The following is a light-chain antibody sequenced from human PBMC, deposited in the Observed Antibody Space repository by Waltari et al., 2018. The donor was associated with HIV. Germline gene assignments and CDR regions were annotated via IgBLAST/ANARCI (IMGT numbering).Light chain of an antibody. Sequence: HSVLTQPPSLSGTSGQRVTSPCSASSSNIETNTGNWYQVLPGTAPQLLIYINNQRPSGVPDRFSGSKSGTSASLAISGLQSEDEADYYCASWDDSLDGFYVFGTGTKVTVL. CDR2: INN. CDR1: SSNIETNT. V-gene: IGLV1-44*01. J-gene: IGLJ1*01. CDR3: ASWDDSLDGFYV.